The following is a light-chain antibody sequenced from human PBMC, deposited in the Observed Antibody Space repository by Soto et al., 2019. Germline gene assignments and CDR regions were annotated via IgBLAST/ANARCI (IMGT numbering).Light chain of an antibody. V-gene: IGLV7-46*01. CDR1: TGAVTSGHY. CDR2: GTS. J-gene: IGLJ2*01. Sequence: QAVVTQEPSLTVSPGGTVTLTCDSSTGAVTSGHYPSWFQQKPGQAPRTLIYGTSNKHPWTPARFSGSLLGGKGALTLSGAQPEDEADYYCLLAYSDAVVFGGGTKLTVL. CDR3: LLAYSDAVV.